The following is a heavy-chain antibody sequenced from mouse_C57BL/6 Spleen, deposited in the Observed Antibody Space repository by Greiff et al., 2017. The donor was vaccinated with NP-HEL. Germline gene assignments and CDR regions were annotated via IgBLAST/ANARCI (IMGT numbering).Heavy chain of an antibody. Sequence: QVQLQQPGAELVKPGASVKLSCTASGYTFTSYWMHWVKQRPGQGLEWIGMIHPNSGSTNYIAKFQGKATMTVDKSSSTAYMQLSSLTSEDSAVYYCASDGYLAWFADWGQGTLVTVSA. CDR3: ASDGYLAWFAD. V-gene: IGHV1-64*01. D-gene: IGHD2-3*01. J-gene: IGHJ3*01. CDR1: GYTFTSYW. CDR2: IHPNSGST.